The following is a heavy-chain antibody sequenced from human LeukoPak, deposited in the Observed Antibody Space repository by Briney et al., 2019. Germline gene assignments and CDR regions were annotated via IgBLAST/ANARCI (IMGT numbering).Heavy chain of an antibody. V-gene: IGHV5-51*01. CDR2: IYPGDSDT. J-gene: IGHJ4*02. Sequence: GESLKISCKGSGYSFASYWIDWVRQMPGKGLEWMGIIYPGDSDTRYSPSFQGQVTISADESISTAYLQWSSLKASDTAMYYCARHAKWGILKVHQGYFDYWGQGTLVTVCS. D-gene: IGHD1-26*01. CDR3: ARHAKWGILKVHQGYFDY. CDR1: GYSFASYW.